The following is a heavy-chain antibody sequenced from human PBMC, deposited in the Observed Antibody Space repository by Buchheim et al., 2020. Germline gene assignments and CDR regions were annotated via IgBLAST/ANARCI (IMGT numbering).Heavy chain of an antibody. Sequence: QLQLQESGPGLVKPSETLSLTCTVSGGSISSSSYYWGWIRQPPGKGLEWIGSIYYSGSTYYNPSLKSRVTISVDTSQNQFSLKLSSVTAADTAVYYCARGLRYDSSGYYLGYYYYYYMDVWGKGTT. D-gene: IGHD3-22*01. CDR1: GGSISSSSYY. V-gene: IGHV4-39*01. CDR3: ARGLRYDSSGYYLGYYYYYYMDV. CDR2: IYYSGST. J-gene: IGHJ6*03.